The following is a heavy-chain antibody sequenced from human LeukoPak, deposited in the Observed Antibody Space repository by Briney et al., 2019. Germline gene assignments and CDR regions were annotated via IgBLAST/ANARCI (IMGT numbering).Heavy chain of an antibody. D-gene: IGHD3-22*01. J-gene: IGHJ4*02. CDR1: GFPFEKYN. Sequence: GGSLRLSCAAAGFPFEKYNMNWVRQAPGKGLDWVSYISSSSDTIYYADSVKGRFTISRDNSKNTLYLRMNSLRAEDTAVYYCAKPGRYYDSSGYYPFDYWGQGTLVTVSS. CDR3: AKPGRYYDSSGYYPFDY. V-gene: IGHV3-23*01. CDR2: ISSSSDTI.